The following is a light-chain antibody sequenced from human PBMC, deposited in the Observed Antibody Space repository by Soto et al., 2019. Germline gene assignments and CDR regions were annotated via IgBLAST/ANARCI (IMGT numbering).Light chain of an antibody. CDR2: GAS. J-gene: IGKJ1*01. V-gene: IGKV3-20*01. CDR1: QRVSSSY. CDR3: QQYGSLPQT. Sequence: EIVLTQSPGPLSLSPGERATLSCRASQRVSSSYLAWYQQKPGQAPRLLIYGASSRATGIPDRFSGSGSGTDFTLTISRLEPEDFAVYYCQQYGSLPQTFGQGTKVEI.